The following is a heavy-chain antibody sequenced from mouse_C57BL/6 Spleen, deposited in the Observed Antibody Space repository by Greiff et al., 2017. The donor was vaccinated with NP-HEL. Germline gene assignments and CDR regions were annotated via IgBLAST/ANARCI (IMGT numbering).Heavy chain of an antibody. CDR2: IYPGSGNT. Sequence: QVQLKQSGAELVRPGASVKLSCKASGYTFTDYYINWVKQRPGQGLEWIARIYPGSGNTYYNEKFKGKATLTAEKSSSTAYMQLSSLTSEDSAVYFCARSGDGYYRAMDYWGQGTSVTVSS. CDR1: GYTFTDYY. D-gene: IGHD2-3*01. V-gene: IGHV1-76*01. J-gene: IGHJ4*01. CDR3: ARSGDGYYRAMDY.